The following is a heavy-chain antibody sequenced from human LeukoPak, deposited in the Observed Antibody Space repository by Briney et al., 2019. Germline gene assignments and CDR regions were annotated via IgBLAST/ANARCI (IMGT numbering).Heavy chain of an antibody. Sequence: GGSLRLSCAASGFTFSSYAMSWVRQAPGKGLEWVSAISGSGGSTYYADSVKGRFTVSRDNSKNTLYLQMNSLGVDDTALYYCARGPDPVVRGPRRAFDLWGQGTMVTVSS. V-gene: IGHV3-23*01. CDR1: GFTFSSYA. CDR3: ARGPDPVVRGPRRAFDL. D-gene: IGHD3-10*01. J-gene: IGHJ3*01. CDR2: ISGSGGST.